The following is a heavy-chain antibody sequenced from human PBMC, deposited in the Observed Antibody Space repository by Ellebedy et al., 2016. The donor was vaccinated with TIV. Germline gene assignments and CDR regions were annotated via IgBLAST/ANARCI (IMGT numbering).Heavy chain of an antibody. D-gene: IGHD6-19*01. J-gene: IGHJ4*02. CDR3: ARWIVVAGGFDY. Sequence: MPGGSLRLSCTVSGGSISSSSYYWGWLRKHPGKGLEWIGGISYSGSTYYNPSLKSRVTISVDTSKNQFSLKLISVTAADTAVYYCARWIVVAGGFDYWGQGTLVTVSS. CDR2: ISYSGST. CDR1: GGSISSSSYY. V-gene: IGHV4-39*01.